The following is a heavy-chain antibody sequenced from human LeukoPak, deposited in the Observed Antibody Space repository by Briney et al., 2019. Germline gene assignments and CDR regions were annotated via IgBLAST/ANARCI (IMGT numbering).Heavy chain of an antibody. J-gene: IGHJ4*02. D-gene: IGHD5-18*01. CDR1: GFTFSSYA. CDR3: ARAGTAMASPLFDY. Sequence: PGRSLRLSCAASGFTFSSYAMHWVRQAPGKGLEWVAVIWYDGSKKYYADSVKGRFTISRDNSKNTLYLQMNSLRAEDTAVYYCARAGTAMASPLFDYWGQGTLVTVSS. V-gene: IGHV3-33*01. CDR2: IWYDGSKK.